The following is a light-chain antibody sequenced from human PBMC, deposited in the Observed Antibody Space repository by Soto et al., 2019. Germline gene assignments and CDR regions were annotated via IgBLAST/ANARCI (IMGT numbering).Light chain of an antibody. Sequence: QAVVTQEPSLTVSPGGTVTLTCGSSTGPVTSSNYPYWFQQKPGQAPRTLIYDTSNKHSWTPARFSGSLLGGKAALTLSGAQPEDEADYYCLVSYSGEEILGGGTKLTVL. CDR3: LVSYSGEEI. J-gene: IGLJ2*01. CDR1: TGPVTSSNY. V-gene: IGLV7-46*01. CDR2: DTS.